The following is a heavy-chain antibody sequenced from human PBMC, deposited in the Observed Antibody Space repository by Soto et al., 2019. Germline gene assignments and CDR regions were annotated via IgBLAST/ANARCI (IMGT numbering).Heavy chain of an antibody. D-gene: IGHD4-17*01. V-gene: IGHV3-11*01. CDR1: GFTFSDYY. J-gene: IGHJ6*02. Sequence: LRLSCAASGFTFSDYYMSWIRQAPGKGLEWVSYISSSGSTIYYADSVKGRFTISRDNAKNSLYLQMNSLRAEDTAVYYCARGTTVTTTYYYGMDVWGQGTTVTVSS. CDR3: ARGTTVTTTYYYGMDV. CDR2: ISSSGSTI.